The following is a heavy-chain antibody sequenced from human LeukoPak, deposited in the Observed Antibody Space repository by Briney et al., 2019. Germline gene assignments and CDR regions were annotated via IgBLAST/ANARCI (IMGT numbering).Heavy chain of an antibody. CDR1: GFTFSNYN. CDR2: ITSSSSYK. J-gene: IGHJ6*03. Sequence: GGSLRLSCAAPGFTFSNYNMNWVRQAPGKGLEWISSITSSSSYKFYADSVKGRFTISRDNAKNSLYLQMNRLRAEDTAVYYCARDPYSGAYYEGYYYYYMDVWGKGTTVTVSS. CDR3: ARDPYSGAYYEGYYYYYMDV. D-gene: IGHD1-26*01. V-gene: IGHV3-21*01.